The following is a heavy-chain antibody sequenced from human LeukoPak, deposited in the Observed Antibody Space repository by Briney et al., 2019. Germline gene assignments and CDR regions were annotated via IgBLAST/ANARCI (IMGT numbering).Heavy chain of an antibody. CDR2: IYTSGST. CDR1: GGSISSYY. D-gene: IGHD3-22*01. V-gene: IGHV4-4*07. Sequence: SETLSFTCTVSGGSISSYYWSWIRQPAGKGLEWIGRIYTSGSTNYNPSLKSRVTTSVDTSKNQFSLKLSSVTAADTAVYYCAREDSSIWFDPWGQGTLVTVSS. CDR3: AREDSSIWFDP. J-gene: IGHJ5*02.